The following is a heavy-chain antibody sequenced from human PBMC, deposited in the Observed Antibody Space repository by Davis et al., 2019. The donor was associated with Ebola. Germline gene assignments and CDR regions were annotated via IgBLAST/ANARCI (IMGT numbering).Heavy chain of an antibody. D-gene: IGHD5-18*01. J-gene: IGHJ5*02. CDR3: ARAQITVMGFDP. Sequence: GESLKISCAASGFTFSSYSMNWVRQAPGKGLEWVSVIYSDGSTYYADSVKGRFTISRDNSRNTLYLQMNSLRAEDTAVYYCARAQITVMGFDPWGQGTLVTVSS. CDR2: IYSDGST. CDR1: GFTFSSYS. V-gene: IGHV3-53*01.